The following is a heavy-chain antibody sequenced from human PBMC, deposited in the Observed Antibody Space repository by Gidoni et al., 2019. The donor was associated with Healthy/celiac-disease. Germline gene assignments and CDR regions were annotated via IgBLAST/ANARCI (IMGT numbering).Heavy chain of an antibody. J-gene: IGHJ5*02. CDR1: GYPFTSYG. Sequence: QVQLVQSGAEVQKPGASVKVSCKASGYPFTSYGIRWLRQAPGQGLEWMGWISAYNGNTNYAQKLQGRVTMTTDTSTSTAYMELRSLRSDDTAVYYCARDSFPEITIFGVDPIYNWFDPWGQGTLVTVSS. CDR2: ISAYNGNT. D-gene: IGHD3-3*01. CDR3: ARDSFPEITIFGVDPIYNWFDP. V-gene: IGHV1-18*01.